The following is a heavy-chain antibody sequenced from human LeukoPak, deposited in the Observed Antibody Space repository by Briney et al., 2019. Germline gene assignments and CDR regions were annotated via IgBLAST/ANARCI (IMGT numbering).Heavy chain of an antibody. CDR2: IYSGGST. J-gene: IGHJ4*02. CDR1: GFTVSSNY. D-gene: IGHD6-6*01. Sequence: GGSLRLSCAASGFTVSSNYMSWVRQAPGKGLEWVSVIYSGGSTYYADSVKGRFTISRDNSKNTLYLQMNSLRAEDTAVYYCARDRGIPGTPIAARYFDYWGQGTLVTVSS. CDR3: ARDRGIPGTPIAARYFDY. V-gene: IGHV3-53*01.